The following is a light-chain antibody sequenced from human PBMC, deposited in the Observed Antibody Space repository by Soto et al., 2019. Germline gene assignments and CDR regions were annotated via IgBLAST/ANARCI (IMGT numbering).Light chain of an antibody. CDR2: GAY. CDR3: QHHNSYSQT. J-gene: IGKJ1*01. CDR1: QSIRNY. Sequence: DIQMTQSPPTLSASVGDRVTITCRACQSIRNYLAWYQQMPGKAPKLLIYGAYNLQSGVPSRFSGSGSGTEFTLTISSLQPDDFATYFCQHHNSYSQTFGQGTKVDIK. V-gene: IGKV1-5*01.